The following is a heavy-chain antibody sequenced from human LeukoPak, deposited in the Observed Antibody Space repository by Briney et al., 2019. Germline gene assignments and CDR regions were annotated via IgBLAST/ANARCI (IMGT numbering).Heavy chain of an antibody. V-gene: IGHV3-15*07. Sequence: PGGSLRLSYAASGFSFSNTWMNWVRLAPGKGLEWVGRVKNKGDGGTAEYATPVKGRFFISRDDSKSTLFLQMSSLKIEDTALYYCTPGGKDYVHWGQGTLVTVSS. CDR1: GFSFSNTW. D-gene: IGHD4-17*01. J-gene: IGHJ4*02. CDR3: TPGGKDYVH. CDR2: VKNKGDGGTA.